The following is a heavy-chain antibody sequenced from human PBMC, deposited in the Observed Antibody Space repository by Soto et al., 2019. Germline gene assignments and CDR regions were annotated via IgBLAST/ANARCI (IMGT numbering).Heavy chain of an antibody. J-gene: IGHJ5*02. V-gene: IGHV1-3*01. CDR2: INAGNGNT. Sequence: AASVKVSCKASGYTFTSYAMHWVRQAPGQRLEWMGWINAGNGNTKYSQKFQGRVTITRDTSASTAYMELSSLRSEDTAVYYCARSSRSNWFDPWGQGTLVTVSS. CDR1: GYTFTSYA. CDR3: ARSSRSNWFDP.